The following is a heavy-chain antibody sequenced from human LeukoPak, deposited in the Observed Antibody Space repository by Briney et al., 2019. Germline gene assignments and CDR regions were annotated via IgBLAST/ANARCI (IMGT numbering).Heavy chain of an antibody. D-gene: IGHD6-13*01. Sequence: PSETLSLTCTVSDYSIRSGYYWGWIRQPPGKGPEWIGSIHHSGSTHYNPSLKSRVTIVVDTSKKQFSLMLTSVTAADTAVYYCARVIDQTVPGTWFGAWGQGTVVTVSS. CDR1: DYSIRSGYY. CDR2: IHHSGST. V-gene: IGHV4-38-2*02. CDR3: ARVIDQTVPGTWFGA. J-gene: IGHJ5*02.